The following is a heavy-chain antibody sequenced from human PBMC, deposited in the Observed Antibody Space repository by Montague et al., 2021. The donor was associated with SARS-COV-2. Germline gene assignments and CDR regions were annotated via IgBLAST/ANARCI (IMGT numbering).Heavy chain of an antibody. D-gene: IGHD2-2*01. Sequence: SETLSLTCTVSGGSISSSSYYWGWIRQPPGKGLEWIGSIYYSGSTYYNPSLKSRVTISVDTSKNQFSLKLSSVTAADTAVYYCARQGDRLLLAYWFDPWGQGTLVTVSS. CDR1: GGSISSSSYY. J-gene: IGHJ5*02. CDR3: ARQGDRLLLAYWFDP. V-gene: IGHV4-39*01. CDR2: IYYSGST.